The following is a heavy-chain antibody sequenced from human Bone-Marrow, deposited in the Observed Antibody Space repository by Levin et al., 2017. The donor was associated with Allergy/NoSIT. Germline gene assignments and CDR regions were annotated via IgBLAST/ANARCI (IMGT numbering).Heavy chain of an antibody. CDR2: INQDGGEK. Sequence: GESLKISCAASGFRFSSYWMGWVRQAPGKGLEWVANINQDGGEKYFVDSLKGRLTISRDNGKNSVYLQMDSLRVEDTAGYYCARAYDGGFDPWGQGTLVTVSA. J-gene: IGHJ5*02. D-gene: IGHD5-12*01. CDR3: ARAYDGGFDP. V-gene: IGHV3-7*01. CDR1: GFRFSSYW.